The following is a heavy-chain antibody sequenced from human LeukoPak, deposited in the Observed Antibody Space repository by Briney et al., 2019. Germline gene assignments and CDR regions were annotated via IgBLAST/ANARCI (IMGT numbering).Heavy chain of an antibody. Sequence: ASVKVSCKASGYTFTSYGISWVRQAPGQGLEWMGWISAYNGNTNYAQKLQGRVTMTTDTSTSTAYMELRSLRSDDTAVYYCAKAAKFDGVPAGIRGGGFFDYWGQGTLVTVSS. CDR2: ISAYNGNT. D-gene: IGHD6-13*01. J-gene: IGHJ4*02. CDR3: AKAAKFDGVPAGIRGGGFFDY. V-gene: IGHV1-18*01. CDR1: GYTFTSYG.